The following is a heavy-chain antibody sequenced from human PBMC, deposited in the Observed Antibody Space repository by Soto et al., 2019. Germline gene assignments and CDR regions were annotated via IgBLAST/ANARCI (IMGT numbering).Heavy chain of an antibody. J-gene: IGHJ4*02. Sequence: EVQLVESGGGLVKPGGSLRLSCAASGFTFSNAWMSWVRQAPGKGLEWVGRIKSKTDGGTTDYAAPVKGRFTISRDEAKNTLYVQMNSLKSEDTAVYYCTFNIGMGNDYWGQGSQVTVSS. V-gene: IGHV3-15*01. D-gene: IGHD5-12*01. CDR3: TFNIGMGNDY. CDR2: IKSKTDGGTT. CDR1: GFTFSNAW.